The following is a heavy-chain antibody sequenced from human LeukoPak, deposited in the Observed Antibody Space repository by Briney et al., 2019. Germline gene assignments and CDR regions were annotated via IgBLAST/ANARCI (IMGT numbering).Heavy chain of an antibody. CDR3: AKDMDDILTGYPDY. Sequence: GGSLRLSCAASGFTFSSYGMSWVRQAPGKGLEWVSTISGSGGYTYYADSVKGRFTISRDNSKNTLYLQMNSLRAEDTAVYYCAKDMDDILTGYPDYWGQGTLVTVSS. CDR2: ISGSGGYT. CDR1: GFTFSSYG. D-gene: IGHD3-9*01. V-gene: IGHV3-23*01. J-gene: IGHJ4*02.